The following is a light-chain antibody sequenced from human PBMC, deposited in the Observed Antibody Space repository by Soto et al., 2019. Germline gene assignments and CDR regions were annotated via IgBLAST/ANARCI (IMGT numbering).Light chain of an antibody. CDR1: QSVDSY. Sequence: EIVLTQSPATLSLSPGERATLSCRASQSVDSYLTWYQQKPGQAPRLLIYDVSKRATGIPVRFSGSGSGTDFTLTISSLEPEDFAIYYCQQRRKWPLTFGGGTKVEIK. CDR2: DVS. V-gene: IGKV3-11*01. J-gene: IGKJ4*01. CDR3: QQRRKWPLT.